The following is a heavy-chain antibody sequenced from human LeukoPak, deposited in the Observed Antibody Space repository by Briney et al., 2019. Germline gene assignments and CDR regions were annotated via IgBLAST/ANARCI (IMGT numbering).Heavy chain of an antibody. CDR1: GGSISSYY. CDR3: ARGSVDYDILTGYYKSGAFDI. V-gene: IGHV4-4*07. D-gene: IGHD3-9*01. Sequence: KASETLSLTCTVSGGSISSYYWSWIRQPAGKGLEWIGRIYTSGSTNYNPSLKSRVTMSVDTSKNQFSLKLSSVTAADTAVYYCARGSVDYDILTGYYKSGAFDIWGQGTMVTVSS. J-gene: IGHJ3*02. CDR2: IYTSGST.